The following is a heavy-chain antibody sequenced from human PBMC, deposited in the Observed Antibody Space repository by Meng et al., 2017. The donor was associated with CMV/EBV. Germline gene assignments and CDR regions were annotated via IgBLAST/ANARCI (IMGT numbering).Heavy chain of an antibody. CDR1: GFTFSSYA. Sequence: GGSLRLPCAVSGFTFSSYAMHWVRQAPGKGLEWVAVISYDGSNKYYADSVKGRFTITRDNSKDTLYLQMHSLRAEDTAVYYCARGKYYDFWSGCCPSCYYYGMDVWGQGTTVTVSS. D-gene: IGHD3-3*01. CDR3: ARGKYYDFWSGCCPSCYYYGMDV. CDR2: ISYDGSNK. J-gene: IGHJ6*02. V-gene: IGHV3-30-3*01.